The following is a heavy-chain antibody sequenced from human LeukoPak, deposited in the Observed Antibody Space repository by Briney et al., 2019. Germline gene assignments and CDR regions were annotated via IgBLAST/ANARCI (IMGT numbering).Heavy chain of an antibody. D-gene: IGHD3-16*02. Sequence: PGGTLRLSCAASGFTFSTYGMSWVRQAPGKGLEWVSAISGSGGSTYYADSVKGRFTISRDNSKNTLYLQMNSLRAEDTAAYYCAKARWRSHFGYWGQGTLVTVSS. CDR3: AKARWRSHFGY. CDR1: GFTFSTYG. J-gene: IGHJ4*02. V-gene: IGHV3-23*01. CDR2: ISGSGGST.